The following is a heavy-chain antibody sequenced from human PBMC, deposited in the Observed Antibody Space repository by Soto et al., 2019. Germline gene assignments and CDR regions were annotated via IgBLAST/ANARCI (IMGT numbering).Heavy chain of an antibody. D-gene: IGHD3-10*01. CDR1: GFTFISYA. J-gene: IGHJ6*02. V-gene: IGHV3-30-3*01. CDR3: ARSRHGSGSYTHFYYGLDV. CDR2: ISFDGSTE. Sequence: ESGGGVVQPGRSLRLSCAASGFTFISYAMHWVRQAPGKGLEWVAVISFDGSTEYYADSVKGRFTISRDNSKNPVYLQMNSLRSEDTAVYYCARSRHGSGSYTHFYYGLDVWGQGTTVTVSS.